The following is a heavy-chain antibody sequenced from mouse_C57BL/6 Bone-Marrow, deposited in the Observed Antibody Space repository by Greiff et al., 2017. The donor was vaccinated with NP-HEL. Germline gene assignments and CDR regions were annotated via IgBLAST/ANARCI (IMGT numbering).Heavy chain of an antibody. V-gene: IGHV1-42*01. D-gene: IGHD2-4*01. J-gene: IGHJ3*01. Sequence: VQLQQSGPELVKPGASVKISCKASGYSFTGYYMNWVKQSPEKSLEWIGEINPSTGGTTYNQKFKAKATLTVDKSSSTAYMQLKSLTSEDSAVYYCARPDYDWFAYWGQGTLVTVSA. CDR3: ARPDYDWFAY. CDR1: GYSFTGYY. CDR2: INPSTGGT.